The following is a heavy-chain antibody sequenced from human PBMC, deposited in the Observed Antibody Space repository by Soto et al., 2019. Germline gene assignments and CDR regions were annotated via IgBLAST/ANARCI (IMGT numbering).Heavy chain of an antibody. CDR3: AGTAAKMGWDYFDY. CDR1: GYTFTNYY. V-gene: IGHV1-46*01. J-gene: IGHJ4*02. CDR2: INPSGGGT. D-gene: IGHD2-2*01. Sequence: QVQLVQSGAEVKKPGASVKVSCKTSGYTFTNYYMHWVRQAPGQGLEWMGIINPSGGGTTNAQKHQGRDTMTRDTSTSTVYMDLSSLRSEDTAVYYCAGTAAKMGWDYFDYWGQGTLVTVSS.